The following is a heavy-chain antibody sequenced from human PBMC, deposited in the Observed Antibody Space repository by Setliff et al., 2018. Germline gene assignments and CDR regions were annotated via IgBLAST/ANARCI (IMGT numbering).Heavy chain of an antibody. J-gene: IGHJ4*02. CDR1: GYTLTSYY. CDR3: VPHPNAYNDF. D-gene: IGHD1-1*01. V-gene: IGHV1-46*01. Sequence: ASVKVSCKASGYTLTSYYMHWVRQAPGQGLEWMGIINPSGGSTSYAQKFQGRVTMTRDESKNTLYLQMNSLRPEDTAIYYCVPHPNAYNDFWGQGTLVTVSS. CDR2: INPSGGST.